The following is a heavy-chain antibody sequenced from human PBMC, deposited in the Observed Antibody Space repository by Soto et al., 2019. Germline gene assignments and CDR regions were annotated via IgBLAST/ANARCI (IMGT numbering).Heavy chain of an antibody. Sequence: TLSLTCTVSGGSISRGGYYWSWIRQHPGKGLEWIGYIYYSGSTYYNPSLKSRVTISVDTSKNQFSLKLSSVTAADTAVYYCGTGKEWELRDFDYWGQGTLDSVSS. V-gene: IGHV4-31*03. J-gene: IGHJ4*02. CDR1: GGSISRGGYY. CDR2: IYYSGST. D-gene: IGHD1-26*01. CDR3: GTGKEWELRDFDY.